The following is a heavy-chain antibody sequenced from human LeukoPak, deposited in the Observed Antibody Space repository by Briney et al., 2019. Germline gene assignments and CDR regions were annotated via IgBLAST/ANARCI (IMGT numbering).Heavy chain of an antibody. D-gene: IGHD3-9*01. CDR1: GFTFSSYW. V-gene: IGHV3-74*01. Sequence: PGGPLRLSCAASGFTFSSYWMHWVRQAPGKGLVWVSRINSDGSSTSYADSVKGRFTISRDNAKNTLYLQMNSLRAEDTAVYYCAKCILTGYYKGYMDVWGKGTTVTISS. CDR3: AKCILTGYYKGYMDV. CDR2: INSDGSST. J-gene: IGHJ6*03.